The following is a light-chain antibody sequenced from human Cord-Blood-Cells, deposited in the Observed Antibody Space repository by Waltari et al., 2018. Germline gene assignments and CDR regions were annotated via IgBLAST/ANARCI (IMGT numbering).Light chain of an antibody. CDR1: SSDVGSYNL. CDR3: CSYAGSSTFL. Sequence: QSALTQPASVSGSPGQSITISCTGTSSDVGSYNLVSWYQQHPGKAPKRMIYEGSKRPSGVSNRFSGSKSGNTASRTISGLQAEDEADYYCCSYAGSSTFLFGGGTKLTVL. J-gene: IGLJ3*02. V-gene: IGLV2-23*03. CDR2: EGS.